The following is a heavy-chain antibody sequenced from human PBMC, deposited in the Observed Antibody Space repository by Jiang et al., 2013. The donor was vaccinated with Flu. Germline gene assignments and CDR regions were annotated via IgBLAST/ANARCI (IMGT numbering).Heavy chain of an antibody. D-gene: IGHD3-10*01. CDR3: ARGSREAGINGPQYFDL. Sequence: GLVKPSQTLSLTCTVSGGSISSGSYYWSWIRQPAGKGLEWIGRIYTSGSTNYNPSLKSRVTISVDTSKSQFSLNLNSVTAADTAVYYCARGSREAGINGPQYFDLWGRGTLVTVSS. J-gene: IGHJ2*01. CDR1: GGSISSGSYY. CDR2: IYTSGST. V-gene: IGHV4-61*02.